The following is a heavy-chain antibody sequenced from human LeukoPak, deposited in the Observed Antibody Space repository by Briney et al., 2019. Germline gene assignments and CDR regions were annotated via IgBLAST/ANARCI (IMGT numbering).Heavy chain of an antibody. Sequence: GGSLRLSCAVSGFTFSSYSMNWVRQAPGKGLEWVSYISSSSSTIYYADSVKGRFTISRDNAKNSLYLQMNSLRAEDTAVYYCARDSSGWSTSGIDYWGQGTLVTVSS. CDR1: GFTFSSYS. D-gene: IGHD6-19*01. J-gene: IGHJ4*02. V-gene: IGHV3-48*01. CDR3: ARDSSGWSTSGIDY. CDR2: ISSSSSTI.